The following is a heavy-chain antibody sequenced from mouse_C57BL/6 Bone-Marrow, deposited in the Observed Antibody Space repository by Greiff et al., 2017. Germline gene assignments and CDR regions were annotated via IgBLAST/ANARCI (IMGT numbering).Heavy chain of an antibody. CDR1: GYTFTDYE. Sequence: VKLKQSGAGLVRPGASVTLSCKASGYTFTDYEMHWVKQTPVHGLEWIGAIDPETGGTAYNQKFKGKAILTADKSSSTAYMELRSLTSEDSAVYYCTNYYGSRGYWGQGTTLTVSS. CDR3: TNYYGSRGY. V-gene: IGHV1-15*01. J-gene: IGHJ2*01. D-gene: IGHD1-1*01. CDR2: IDPETGGT.